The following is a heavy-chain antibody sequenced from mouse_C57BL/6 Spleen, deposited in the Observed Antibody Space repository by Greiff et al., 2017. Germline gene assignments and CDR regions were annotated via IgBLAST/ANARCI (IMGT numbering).Heavy chain of an antibody. D-gene: IGHD1-1*01. CDR1: GFSLTSYG. J-gene: IGHJ4*01. CDR2: IWSGGST. CDR3: ARNGGLLRGYYAMDY. V-gene: IGHV2-2*01. Sequence: QVQLKESGPGLVQPSQSLSITCTVSGFSLTSYGVHWVRQSPGKGLEWLGVIWSGGSTDYNAAFISRLSISKDNSKSQVFFKMNSLQADDTAIYYCARNGGLLRGYYAMDYWGQGTSVTVSS.